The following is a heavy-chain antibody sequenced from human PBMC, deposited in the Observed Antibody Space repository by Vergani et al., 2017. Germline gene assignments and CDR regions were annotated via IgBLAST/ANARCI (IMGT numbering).Heavy chain of an antibody. J-gene: IGHJ5*02. V-gene: IGHV4-61*02. CDR3: ARDSLRSELRGVCWFDT. Sequence: QVQLHESGPGLVKPSQTLSLTCTVSGGSITSGSFYWSWIRQPAGKGLEWIGRIHSSGTTNYNPSLKSRVTLSVDKSKNQLSLRMTSVTAADTAVYYCARDSLRSELRGVCWFDTWGQGTLVSVSS. D-gene: IGHD3-10*01. CDR1: GGSITSGSFY. CDR2: IHSSGTT.